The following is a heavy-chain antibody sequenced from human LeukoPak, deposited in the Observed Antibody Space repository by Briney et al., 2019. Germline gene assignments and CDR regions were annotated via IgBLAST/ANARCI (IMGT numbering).Heavy chain of an antibody. CDR2: MNPKSGTR. CDR3: AKGLRSDF. CDR1: GYTFNHYD. J-gene: IGHJ4*02. D-gene: IGHD3-16*02. V-gene: IGHV1-8*01. Sequence: RGASVKVSCKASGYTFNHYDVSWVRQAPGQGLEWMGWMNPKSGTRVYAQKFQGRVTMTSDSYINTAYMELTSLTSDDTAVYYCAKGLRSDFWGQGTLVIVSS.